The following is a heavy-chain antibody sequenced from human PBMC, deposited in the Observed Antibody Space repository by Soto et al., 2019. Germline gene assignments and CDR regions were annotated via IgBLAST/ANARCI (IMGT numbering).Heavy chain of an antibody. CDR1: MYTLTSYG. CDR2: ISAYSGNT. D-gene: IGHD5-12*01. Sequence: QVQLVQSGAEVKKPGASVKVSCKASMYTLTSYGSTWVRQAPGQGLEWMGWISAYSGNTNYAQKFQDRVTMTTDTSTSTAYMELRSLRSDDTAMYYCARVDDSSFDYWGQGTLVTVSS. V-gene: IGHV1-18*01. J-gene: IGHJ4*02. CDR3: ARVDDSSFDY.